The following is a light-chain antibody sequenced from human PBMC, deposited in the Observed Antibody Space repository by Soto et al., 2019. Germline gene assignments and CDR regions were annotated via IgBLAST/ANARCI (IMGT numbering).Light chain of an antibody. CDR3: QQYNSWPIT. CDR1: QSIGSM. Sequence: EIVMTQSPATLSVSPGERATLSCRASQSIGSMLAWYQQQPGQAPRLLIYGASTRATGFSARFSGSGSGTESIPTISSLQSEDFAIYYCQQYNSWPITFGQGTRLEIK. V-gene: IGKV3-15*01. J-gene: IGKJ5*01. CDR2: GAS.